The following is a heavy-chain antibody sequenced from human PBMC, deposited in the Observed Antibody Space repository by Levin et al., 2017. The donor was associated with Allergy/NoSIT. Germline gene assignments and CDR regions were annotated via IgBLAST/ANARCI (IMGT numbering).Heavy chain of an antibody. CDR1: GYTFTSYG. J-gene: IGHJ4*02. V-gene: IGHV1-18*01. CDR3: ARDAITMIYYFDY. D-gene: IGHD3-22*01. Sequence: GESLKISCKASGYTFTSYGISWVRQAPGQGLEWMGWISAYNGDTNYAQKLQGRVTMTTDTSTSTAYMELRSLRSDDTAVYYCARDAITMIYYFDYWGQGTLVTVSS. CDR2: ISAYNGDT.